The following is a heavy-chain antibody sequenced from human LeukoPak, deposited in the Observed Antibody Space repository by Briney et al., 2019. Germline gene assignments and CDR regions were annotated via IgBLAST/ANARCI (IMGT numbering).Heavy chain of an antibody. CDR2: INPNSGGI. D-gene: IGHD3-22*01. CDR3: ARDPGGYGEYFQH. V-gene: IGHV1-2*02. Sequence: ASVKVSCKASGYTFSLFGISWVRQAPGQGLEWMGWINPNSGGINYAQKFQGRVTMTRDTSISTAYVELSRLRAEDTAVYYCARDPGGYGEYFQHWGQGTLVTVSS. J-gene: IGHJ1*01. CDR1: GYTFSLFG.